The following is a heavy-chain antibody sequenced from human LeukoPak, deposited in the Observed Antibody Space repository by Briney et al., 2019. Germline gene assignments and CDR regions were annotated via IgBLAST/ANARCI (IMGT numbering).Heavy chain of an antibody. CDR3: ARDFRYYDSSGPSGY. J-gene: IGHJ4*02. D-gene: IGHD3-22*01. Sequence: VASVKVSCKASGYTFTSYGISWVRQAPGQGLEWMGWTSAYNGNTNYAQKLQGRVTMTTDTSTSTAYMELRSLRSDDTAVYYCARDFRYYDSSGPSGYWGQGTLVTVSS. CDR1: GYTFTSYG. V-gene: IGHV1-18*01. CDR2: TSAYNGNT.